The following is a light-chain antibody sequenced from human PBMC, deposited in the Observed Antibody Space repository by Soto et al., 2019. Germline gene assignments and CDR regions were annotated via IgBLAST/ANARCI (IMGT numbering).Light chain of an antibody. V-gene: IGKV3-20*01. Sequence: ESAVTQSPGTLSLSPGERATLSCRASQSVSSSYLAWYQQKPGQAPRLLIYGASSRATGIQDRFSGSGSGAAFTLTMSRLEREDFAVYYCLQYGTSPRTFGQGTKG. J-gene: IGKJ1*01. CDR1: QSVSSSY. CDR2: GAS. CDR3: LQYGTSPRT.